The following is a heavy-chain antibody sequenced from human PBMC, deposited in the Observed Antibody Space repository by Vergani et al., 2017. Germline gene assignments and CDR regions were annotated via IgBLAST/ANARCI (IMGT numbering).Heavy chain of an antibody. J-gene: IGHJ4*02. CDR3: ARAVSPTVGYPPGY. CDR2: IGTAGDT. V-gene: IGHV3-13*01. Sequence: EVQLVESGGGLVQPGGSLRLSCAASGFTFSSYDMHWVRQATGKGLEWVSAIGTAGDTYYPGSVKGRFTISRENAKNSLYLQMNSLRAGDTAIYYCARAVSPTVGYPPGYWGQGTLVTVSS. D-gene: IGHD4-23*01. CDR1: GFTFSSYD.